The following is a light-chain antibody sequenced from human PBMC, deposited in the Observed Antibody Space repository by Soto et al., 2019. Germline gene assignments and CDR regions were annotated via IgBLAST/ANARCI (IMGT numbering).Light chain of an antibody. CDR3: QQRNIWPPVT. J-gene: IGKJ5*01. CDR2: GAF. Sequence: PGARATLSFRASPSVTNYLAWYQQKPGQPPRLLIYGAFNRAAGIPARFSGSGSGTDFTLTISSLEPEDSAVYYCQQRNIWPPVTFGQGTRLEIK. V-gene: IGKV3-11*01. CDR1: PSVTNY.